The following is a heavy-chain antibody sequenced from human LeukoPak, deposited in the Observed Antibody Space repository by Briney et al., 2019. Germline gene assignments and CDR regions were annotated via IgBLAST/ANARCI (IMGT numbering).Heavy chain of an antibody. CDR1: GFTFSSYE. V-gene: IGHV3-48*03. CDR3: ARDPRVGYYYDSSGFPIFDY. D-gene: IGHD3-22*01. CDR2: ISSSGSTI. J-gene: IGHJ4*02. Sequence: GGSLRLSCAASGFTFSSYEMNWVRQAPGKGLEWVSYISSSGSTIYYADSVKGRFTISRDNAKNSLYLQMNSLRAEDTAVYYCARDPRVGYYYDSSGFPIFDYWGQGTLVTVSS.